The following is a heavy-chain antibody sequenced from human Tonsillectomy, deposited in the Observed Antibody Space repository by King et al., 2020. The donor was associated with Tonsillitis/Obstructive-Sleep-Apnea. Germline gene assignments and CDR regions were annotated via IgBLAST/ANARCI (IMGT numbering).Heavy chain of an antibody. CDR1: GGSFSGYR. D-gene: IGHD2-21*02. J-gene: IGHJ5*02. Sequence: VQLQQWGAGLLKPSETLSLTCAVYGGSFSGYRWTWIRQPPGEGLEWIGSITHTGSNNCNPSLESRVTISADTSKKQFSLNLSSVTAADTAVYYCARGQPQGSQDIELLATAIVYSWFDPWGQGTLVTVSS. V-gene: IGHV4-34*01. CDR2: ITHTGSN. CDR3: ARGQPQGSQDIELLATAIVYSWFDP.